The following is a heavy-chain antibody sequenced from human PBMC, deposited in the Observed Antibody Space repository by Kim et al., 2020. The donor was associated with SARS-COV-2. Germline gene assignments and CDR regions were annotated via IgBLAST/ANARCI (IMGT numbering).Heavy chain of an antibody. J-gene: IGHJ6*02. CDR1: GGSISSYY. V-gene: IGHV4-59*01. CDR3: ARTYYYDSSGYYYYYYGMDV. Sequence: SETLSLTCTVSGGSISSYYWSWIRQPPGKGLEWIGYNYYSGSTNYNPSLKSRVTISVDTSKNQFSLKLSSVTAADTAVYYCARTYYYDSSGYYYYYYGMDVWGQGTTVTVSS. D-gene: IGHD3-22*01. CDR2: NYYSGST.